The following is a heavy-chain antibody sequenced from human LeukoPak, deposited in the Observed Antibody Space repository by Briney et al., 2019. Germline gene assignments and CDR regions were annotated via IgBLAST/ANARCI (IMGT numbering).Heavy chain of an antibody. CDR1: GFTFSSYE. CDR3: ARGLGYSSSWLDY. CDR2: ISYSGNTI. D-gene: IGHD6-13*01. V-gene: IGHV3-48*03. J-gene: IGHJ4*02. Sequence: GGSLRLSCAASGFTFSSYEMIWVRQAPGKGLEWVSYISYSGNTIYYADSVKGRFTISRDNSKNSLYLQMNSLRAEDTAVYYCARGLGYSSSWLDYWGQGTLITVSS.